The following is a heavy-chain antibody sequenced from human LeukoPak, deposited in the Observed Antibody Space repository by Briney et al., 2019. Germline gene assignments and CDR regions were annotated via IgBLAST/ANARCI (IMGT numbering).Heavy chain of an antibody. J-gene: IGHJ6*02. CDR1: GFTFSSYS. CDR2: ISSSSSYI. CDR3: ARGQTPCIAAVAGTCEYYYYGMDV. D-gene: IGHD6-19*01. V-gene: IGHV3-21*04. Sequence: GGSLRLSCAASGFTFSSYSMTWVRQAPGKGLEWVSSISSSSSYIYYADSVKGRFTISRDNAKNSLYLQMNSLRAEDTAVYYCARGQTPCIAAVAGTCEYYYYGMDVWGQGTTVTVSS.